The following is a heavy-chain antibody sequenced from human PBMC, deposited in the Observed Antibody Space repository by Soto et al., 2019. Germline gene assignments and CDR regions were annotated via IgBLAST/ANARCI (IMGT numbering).Heavy chain of an antibody. V-gene: IGHV4-39*01. CDR2: IYYSGTA. Sequence: QLQLRESGPGLVKPSETLSLTCTVSGGSIIGSGFHWAWIRQPPGKGLEWIGSIYYSGTANYSPSLKSRLAIDINTSKNQFSLRLSSVTAADTAVYYCATRSCDYVGWFDPWGQGTRVTFSS. CDR3: ATRSCDYVGWFDP. CDR1: GGSIIGSGFH. J-gene: IGHJ5*02. D-gene: IGHD4-17*01.